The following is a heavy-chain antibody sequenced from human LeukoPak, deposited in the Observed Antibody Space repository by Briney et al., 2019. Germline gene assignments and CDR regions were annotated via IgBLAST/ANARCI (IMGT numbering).Heavy chain of an antibody. CDR2: IYYSGST. J-gene: IGHJ6*03. CDR1: GGSISSSSYY. D-gene: IGHD3-3*01. CDR3: AILGTIFGAVIEGDYYYMDV. Sequence: SETLSLTCTVSGGSISSSSYYWGWIRQPPGKGLEWIGSIYYSGSTYYNPSLKSRVTISVDTSKNQFSLKLSSVTAADTAVYYCAILGTIFGAVIEGDYYYMDVWGKGTTVTVSS. V-gene: IGHV4-39*01.